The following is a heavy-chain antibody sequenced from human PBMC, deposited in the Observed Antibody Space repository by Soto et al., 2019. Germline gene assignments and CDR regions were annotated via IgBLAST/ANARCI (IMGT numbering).Heavy chain of an antibody. V-gene: IGHV3-11*06. J-gene: IGHJ3*02. Sequence: GGSLRLSCAASGFTFSDYYMSWIRQAPGKGLEWVSYISSSSSYTNYADSVKGRFTISRDNAKNSLYLQMNSLRAEDTAVYYCARDLNYYDSSENAFDIWGQGXMVTVSS. CDR2: ISSSSSYT. D-gene: IGHD3-22*01. CDR3: ARDLNYYDSSENAFDI. CDR1: GFTFSDYY.